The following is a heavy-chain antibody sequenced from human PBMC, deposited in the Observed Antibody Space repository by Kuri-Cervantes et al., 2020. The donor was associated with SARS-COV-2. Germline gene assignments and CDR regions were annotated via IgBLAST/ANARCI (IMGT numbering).Heavy chain of an antibody. CDR1: GGTFSSYA. Sequence: SVKVSCKASGGTFSSYAISWVRQAPGQGLEWMGRIIPILGIANYAQKFQGRVTITADKSTSTAYMELSSLRSEDTAVYYCAREPYYGSARDYYGMDVWGQGTTVTVSS. CDR3: AREPYYGSARDYYGMDV. CDR2: IIPILGIA. D-gene: IGHD3-10*01. J-gene: IGHJ6*02. V-gene: IGHV1-69*04.